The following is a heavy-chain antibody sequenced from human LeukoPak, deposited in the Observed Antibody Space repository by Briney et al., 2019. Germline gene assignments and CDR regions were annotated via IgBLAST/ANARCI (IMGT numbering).Heavy chain of an antibody. V-gene: IGHV3-74*01. J-gene: IGHJ4*02. CDR1: GFTFSTYW. CDR2: INSDGSAT. D-gene: IGHD6-19*01. Sequence: PGGSLRLSCAASGFTFSTYWMYWVRQPPGKGLVWVSRINSDGSATSYADSAKGRFTISRDNARNTLYLQMNSLRAEDTAVYYCARDWGSGWPYYFDYWGQGTLVTVSS. CDR3: ARDWGSGWPYYFDY.